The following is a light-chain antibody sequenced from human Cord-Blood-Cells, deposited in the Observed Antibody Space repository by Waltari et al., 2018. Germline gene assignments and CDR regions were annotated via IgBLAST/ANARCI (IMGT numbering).Light chain of an antibody. CDR3: QQSYNTPFT. V-gene: IGKV1-39*01. CDR2: AAA. J-gene: IGKJ3*01. Sequence: DIQMTQSPYSLSASVGHSVTITCRASQSIRSYLNWYQHNPGKAPKRLIYAAASLQSGVTSGFSGSGAGTDYTHTINSLQPEDLSTYYGQQSYNTPFTFGPGTKVDIK. CDR1: QSIRSY.